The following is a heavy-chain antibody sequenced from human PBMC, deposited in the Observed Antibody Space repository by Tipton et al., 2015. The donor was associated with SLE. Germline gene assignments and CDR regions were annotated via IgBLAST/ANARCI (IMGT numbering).Heavy chain of an antibody. D-gene: IGHD3-3*01. CDR3: AKDRAYYDFWSGYYPHWFDP. Sequence: SLRLSCAASGFTFSSYSMNWVRQAPGKGLEWVSYISSSSSTIYYADSVKGRFTISRDDYKKTVYLQMNSLRAEDTAVYYCAKDRAYYDFWSGYYPHWFDPRGQGTLVTVSS. CDR1: GFTFSSYS. J-gene: IGHJ5*02. CDR2: ISSSSSTI. V-gene: IGHV3-48*01.